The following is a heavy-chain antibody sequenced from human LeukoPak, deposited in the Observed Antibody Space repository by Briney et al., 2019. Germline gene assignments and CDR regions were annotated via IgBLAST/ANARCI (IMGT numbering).Heavy chain of an antibody. J-gene: IGHJ4*02. V-gene: IGHV3-7*01. D-gene: IGHD3-3*01. CDR2: IKQDGSEK. CDR1: GFSFSSYW. CDR3: ARVDFWSGFPIDY. Sequence: GGSLRLSCVVSGFSFSSYWMSWVRQAPGKGLEWVANIKQDGSEKYYVDSVRGRFTISRDNAKNSLYLRINSLRAEDTAVYYCARVDFWSGFPIDYWGQGALVTVSS.